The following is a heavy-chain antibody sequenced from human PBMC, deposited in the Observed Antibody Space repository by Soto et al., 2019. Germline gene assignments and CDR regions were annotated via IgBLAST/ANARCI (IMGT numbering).Heavy chain of an antibody. D-gene: IGHD4-17*01. CDR3: AKDRGKVYGAQFDY. V-gene: IGHV3-9*01. J-gene: IGHJ4*02. CDR1: GFTFDDYA. Sequence: EVQLVESGGGLEQPGRSLRLSCAASGFTFDDYAMHWVRQAPGKGLEWVSGIGWNSGNIDYGDSVKGRFTISRDNAKNSLYLQTNSLRPEDTALYYCAKDRGKVYGAQFDYWGQGTLVTVSS. CDR2: IGWNSGNI.